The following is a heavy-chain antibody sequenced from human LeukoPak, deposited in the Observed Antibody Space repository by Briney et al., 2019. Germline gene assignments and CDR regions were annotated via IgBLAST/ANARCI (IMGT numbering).Heavy chain of an antibody. J-gene: IGHJ3*02. Sequence: EASVKVSCKASGGTFSSYAISWVRQAPGQGLEWMGGIIPIFGTANYAQKFQGRVTITTDESTSTAYMELSSLRSEDTAVYYCARGVSQGAFDIWGQGTMVTVSS. CDR3: ARGVSQGAFDI. CDR2: IIPIFGTA. CDR1: GGTFSSYA. V-gene: IGHV1-69*05.